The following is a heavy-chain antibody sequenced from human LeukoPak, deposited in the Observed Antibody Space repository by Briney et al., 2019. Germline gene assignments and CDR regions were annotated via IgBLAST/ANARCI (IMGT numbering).Heavy chain of an antibody. J-gene: IGHJ4*02. CDR3: AKDTQLIVVVPAAPD. V-gene: IGHV3-23*01. Sequence: GGSLRLSCAASGFTFSSYAMSWVRQAPGKGLEWVSAISGSGGSTYYADSVKGRFTISRDNSKNTLYLQMNSLRAEDTAVYYCAKDTQLIVVVPAAPDWGQGTLVTVSS. CDR1: GFTFSSYA. CDR2: ISGSGGST. D-gene: IGHD2-2*01.